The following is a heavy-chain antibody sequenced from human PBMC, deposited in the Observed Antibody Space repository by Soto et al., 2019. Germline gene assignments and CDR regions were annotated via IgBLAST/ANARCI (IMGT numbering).Heavy chain of an antibody. J-gene: IGHJ5*02. D-gene: IGHD6-19*01. V-gene: IGHV6-1*01. Sequence: SQTLSLTCAISGDSVSSNSAAWNWIRQSPSRGLEWLVRTYYRSKWYNDYAVSVKSRITINPDTSKNQFSLQLNSVTPEDTAVYYRARERYSSGWPPLGLGFDPWGQGTLVTVSS. CDR2: TYYRSKWYN. CDR3: ARERYSSGWPPLGLGFDP. CDR1: GDSVSSNSAA.